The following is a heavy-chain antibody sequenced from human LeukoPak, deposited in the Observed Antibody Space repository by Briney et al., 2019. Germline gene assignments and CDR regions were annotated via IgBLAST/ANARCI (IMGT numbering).Heavy chain of an antibody. CDR3: ARHLYSSSLSNWFDP. V-gene: IGHV2-70*04. CDR2: IDRDDDK. Sequence: SGPALLKPTQTLTLTCTFSGFSLSTRGMRVSWIRQPPGKALEWLAGIDRDDDKFYNTSLKTRLTISKDTSKNQVVLTMPNMDPVDTATYYCARHLYSSSLSNWFDPWGQGTLVTVSS. CDR1: GFSLSTRGMR. J-gene: IGHJ5*02. D-gene: IGHD6-6*01.